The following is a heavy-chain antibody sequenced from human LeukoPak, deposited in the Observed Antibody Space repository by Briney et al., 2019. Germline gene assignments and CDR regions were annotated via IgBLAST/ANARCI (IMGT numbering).Heavy chain of an antibody. V-gene: IGHV4-28*01. J-gene: IGHJ4*02. Sequence: PSDTLSLTCAVSGYSISSSNWWGWIRQSPGKGLEWIGYIYYGGGTYYNPSLKSRVTMSVDTSKNQFSLELSSVTAVDTAVYYCTRKTTTGTYYEDWGQGTLVTVSS. CDR2: IYYGGGT. D-gene: IGHD1-1*01. CDR1: GYSISSSNW. CDR3: TRKTTTGTYYED.